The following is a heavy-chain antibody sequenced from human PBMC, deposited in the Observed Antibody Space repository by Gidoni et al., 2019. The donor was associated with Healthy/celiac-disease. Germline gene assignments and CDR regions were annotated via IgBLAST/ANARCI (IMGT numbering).Heavy chain of an antibody. D-gene: IGHD1-26*01. CDR1: GCTFSSYT. CDR2: ITPILGIA. V-gene: IGHV1-69*02. CDR3: ARVGSGSYTPY. J-gene: IGHJ4*02. Sequence: QVQRVQSGAAVKKPGSSVKVSCKASGCTFSSYTISWVRQAPGQGLEWMGRITPILGIANYAQKFQGRVTITADKSTSTAYMELSSLRSEDTAVYYCARVGSGSYTPYWGQGTLVTVSS.